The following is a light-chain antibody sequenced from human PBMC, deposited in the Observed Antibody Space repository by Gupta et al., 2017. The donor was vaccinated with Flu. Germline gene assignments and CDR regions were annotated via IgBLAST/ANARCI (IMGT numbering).Light chain of an antibody. J-gene: IGKJ4*01. CDR2: WAS. Sequence: DIVMTQSPDSLAVSLGERATINCKSSQSVLYSSNNKNYLAWYQQKPGQPPKLLIYWASTRESGVPDRFSGSGSGTXFTLTIXSLQAEDVAVYYCQQYYSTSLTFGXGTKVEIK. V-gene: IGKV4-1*01. CDR3: QQYYSTSLT. CDR1: QSVLYSSNNKNY.